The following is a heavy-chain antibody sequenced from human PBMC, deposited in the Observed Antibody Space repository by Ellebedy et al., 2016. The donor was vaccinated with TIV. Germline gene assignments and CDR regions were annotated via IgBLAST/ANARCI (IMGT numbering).Heavy chain of an antibody. CDR3: ARDFWYGQSTSTRAGDY. V-gene: IGHV1-2*02. CDR1: GYTFTGYY. CDR2: IDPNSGDT. J-gene: IGHJ4*02. D-gene: IGHD2-2*01. Sequence: AASVKVSCKTSGYTFTGYYIHWVRQAPGQGLEWMGWIDPNSGDTNYGQKFQGRVTLTRDTYITTAYMEMSSLRSDDTAVYYCARDFWYGQSTSTRAGDYWGQGTLVTVSS.